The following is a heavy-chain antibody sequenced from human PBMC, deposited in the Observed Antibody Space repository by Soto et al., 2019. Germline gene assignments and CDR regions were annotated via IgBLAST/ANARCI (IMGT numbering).Heavy chain of an antibody. Sequence: PGGSLRLSCAASGFTFSSYAMSWVRQAPGKGLEWVSATSGSGDSTYYADSVKGRFSISRDNSKNTLYLKMNSLRAEDTAVYYCAKLGYSSSLAYYYGMDVWGQGTTVTVSS. J-gene: IGHJ6*02. V-gene: IGHV3-23*01. CDR2: TSGSGDST. D-gene: IGHD6-6*01. CDR1: GFTFSSYA. CDR3: AKLGYSSSLAYYYGMDV.